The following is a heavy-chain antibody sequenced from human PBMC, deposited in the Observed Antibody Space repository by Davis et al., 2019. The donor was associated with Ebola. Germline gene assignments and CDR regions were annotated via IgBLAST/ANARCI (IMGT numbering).Heavy chain of an antibody. CDR1: GYSFKNYA. CDR2: INPYNGDT. CDR3: ARGGTYYRVNFDY. J-gene: IGHJ4*02. V-gene: IGHV1-18*01. D-gene: IGHD3-10*01. Sequence: AASVKVSCKASGYSFKNYAISWVRQAPGQGLEWMGWINPYNGDTQYAQDMEGRVIMTADTSTNTGYLELRSLRSDDTAVYFCARGGTYYRVNFDYWGQGTQVIVSS.